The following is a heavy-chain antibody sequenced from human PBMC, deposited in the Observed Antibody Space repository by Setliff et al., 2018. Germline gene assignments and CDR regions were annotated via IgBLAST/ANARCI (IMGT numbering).Heavy chain of an antibody. V-gene: IGHV4-39*01. CDR3: ASPRLSYYDNGAFPSDAFDL. J-gene: IGHJ3*01. D-gene: IGHD3-22*01. CDR2: IYYSGNI. CDR1: GESFSTKNYY. Sequence: PSETLSLTCAVYGESFSTKNYYWGWIRQPPGKGLEWIGSIYYSGNIYYNPSLKSRVTMSVDTSKYQLSLKLRSVTAADTAVYYCASPRLSYYDNGAFPSDAFDLWGQGTMVT.